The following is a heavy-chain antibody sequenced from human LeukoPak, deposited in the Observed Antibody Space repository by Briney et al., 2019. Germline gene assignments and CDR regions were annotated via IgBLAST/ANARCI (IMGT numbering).Heavy chain of an antibody. CDR3: ARGRGYRYGQGYYYGMDV. J-gene: IGHJ6*02. CDR1: GGSISSYY. V-gene: IGHV4-59*01. D-gene: IGHD5-18*01. Sequence: PSETLSLTCSVSGGSISSYYWTWIRQPPGKGLEWIGYVYYSGSTNYNPSLKSRVTISLDTSKNHFSLKLSSVTAADTAGYYCARGRGYRYGQGYYYGMDVWGQGTTVTVSS. CDR2: VYYSGST.